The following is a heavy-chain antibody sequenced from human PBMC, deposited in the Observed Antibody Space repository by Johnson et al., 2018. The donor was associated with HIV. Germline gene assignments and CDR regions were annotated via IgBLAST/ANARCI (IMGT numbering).Heavy chain of an antibody. CDR1: GFTFSSYD. J-gene: IGHJ3*02. CDR2: IGTAGDT. V-gene: IGHV3-13*01. Sequence: VQLVESGGGLVQPGGSLRLSCAASGFTFSSYDMHWVCQATGKGLEWVSAIGTAGDTYYPGSVKGRFTISRENAKNSLYLQMNSLRAGDTAVYYCARATLGADDAFDIWGQGTMVTVSS. D-gene: IGHD1-26*01. CDR3: ARATLGADDAFDI.